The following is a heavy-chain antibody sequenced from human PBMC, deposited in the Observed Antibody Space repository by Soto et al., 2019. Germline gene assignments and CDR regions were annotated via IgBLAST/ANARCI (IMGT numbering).Heavy chain of an antibody. Sequence: QLQLQESGPGLVKPSETLSLTCTVSGGSISSSSYYWGCIRQPPGKGLEWIGSIYYSWSTSYNPSLTSRVTISVDTYKNKFSLKLSSVPAADTAVYYCASHHPGGSSRYPNYYYYGMDVWGQGTTVTVSS. CDR3: ASHHPGGSSRYPNYYYYGMDV. CDR1: GGSISSSSYY. V-gene: IGHV4-39*01. CDR2: IYYSWST. D-gene: IGHD6-13*01. J-gene: IGHJ6*02.